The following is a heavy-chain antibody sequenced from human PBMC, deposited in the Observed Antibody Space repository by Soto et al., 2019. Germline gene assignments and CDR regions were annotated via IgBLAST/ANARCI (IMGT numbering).Heavy chain of an antibody. D-gene: IGHD2-2*01. Sequence: EVQLVESGGGVVRPGGSLRLSCAASGFTFDDYVMSWVRQAPGKGLEWVSGINWNGASTAYADSVKGRFTISRDNAKNSLYLQMNSLRAEDTALYCCARGKVPAAAPFDYWGQGTLVTVSS. J-gene: IGHJ4*02. CDR1: GFTFDDYV. CDR3: ARGKVPAAAPFDY. CDR2: INWNGAST. V-gene: IGHV3-20*04.